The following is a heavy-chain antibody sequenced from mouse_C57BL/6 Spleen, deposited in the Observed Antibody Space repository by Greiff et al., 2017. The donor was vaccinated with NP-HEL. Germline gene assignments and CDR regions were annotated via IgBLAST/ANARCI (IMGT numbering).Heavy chain of an antibody. CDR1: GYTFTSYW. J-gene: IGHJ2*01. V-gene: IGHV1-69*01. CDR2: IDPSDSYT. CDR3: ARSVITTYFDY. Sequence: QVQLKQPGAELVMPGASVKLSCKASGYTFTSYWMHWVKQRPGQGLEWIGEIDPSDSYTNYNQKFKGKSTLTVDKSSSTAYMQLSSLTSEDSAVYYCARSVITTYFDYWGQGTTLTVSS. D-gene: IGHD1-1*01.